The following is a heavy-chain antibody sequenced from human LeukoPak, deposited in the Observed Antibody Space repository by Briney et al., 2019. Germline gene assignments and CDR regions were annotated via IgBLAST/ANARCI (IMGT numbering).Heavy chain of an antibody. CDR2: CSSSGGST. CDR3: ATHITMVRGIDAFDI. D-gene: IGHD3-10*01. Sequence: GGSLTLSCAASGFTFSSYAMSWVRQTPAKGLEWVSTCSSSGGSTYYADSVKGRFTISRDNSKNTLYLQMNRLRAEGTAVYYCATHITMVRGIDAFDIWGQGTMGTVSS. V-gene: IGHV3-23*01. J-gene: IGHJ3*02. CDR1: GFTFSSYA.